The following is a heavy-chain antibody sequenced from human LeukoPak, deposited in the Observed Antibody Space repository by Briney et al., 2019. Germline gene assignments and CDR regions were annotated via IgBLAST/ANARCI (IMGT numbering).Heavy chain of an antibody. D-gene: IGHD6-6*01. CDR1: GGSFIGYD. Sequence: ASETLSLTCAVYGGSFIGYDWTWIRQPPGKGLEWIGEISHSGGTNYNPSLKSRVTISVDTSKNQFSLKLNSMTAADTAVYYCASLARGGNWFDPWGQGTLVTVSS. J-gene: IGHJ5*02. CDR2: ISHSGGT. CDR3: ASLARGGNWFDP. V-gene: IGHV4-34*01.